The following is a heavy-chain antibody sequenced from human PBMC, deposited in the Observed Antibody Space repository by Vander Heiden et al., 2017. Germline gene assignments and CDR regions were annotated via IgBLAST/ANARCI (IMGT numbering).Heavy chain of an antibody. Sequence: EVQLLASGGGLVKPGGSLGLSCAASGFTFSTNSINWVRQAPGKGLGWFSSISSSSRYIYYADSVKGRFTISRDNAKNSLDLQMNSLRAEDTAVYYCARDSSSWIRAYYYYYGMDVWGQGTTVTVSS. CDR2: ISSSSRYI. D-gene: IGHD6-13*01. J-gene: IGHJ6*02. CDR1: GFTFSTNS. V-gene: IGHV3-21*01. CDR3: ARDSSSWIRAYYYYYGMDV.